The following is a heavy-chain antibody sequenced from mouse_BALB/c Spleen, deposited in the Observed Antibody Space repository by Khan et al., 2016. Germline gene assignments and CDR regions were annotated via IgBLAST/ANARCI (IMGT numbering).Heavy chain of an antibody. Sequence: VQLQQSGPELVKPGASVKISCKASGYSFTGYFMNWVKQSHGKSLEWIGRVNPYNGDTFYNQKFKGKASMTVDKSSRTAHMALLSLTFEDSAVYYYGRGVNYVNLYFDVWGAGTTVTVSS. J-gene: IGHJ1*01. V-gene: IGHV1-37*01. CDR2: VNPYNGDT. CDR3: GRGVNYVNLYFDV. CDR1: GYSFTGYF. D-gene: IGHD2-1*01.